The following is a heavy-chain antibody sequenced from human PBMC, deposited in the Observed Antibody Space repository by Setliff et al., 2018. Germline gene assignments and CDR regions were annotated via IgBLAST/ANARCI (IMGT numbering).Heavy chain of an antibody. D-gene: IGHD6-6*01. CDR2: LDWDDDK. CDR3: ARLPPLVQNNGASNHAFDV. CDR1: GFSLSTTETH. Sequence: SGPKLVNPTQTLTLTCTFSGFSLSTTETHVSWIRQPPGKAPEWLARLDWDDDKFYNTSLRSRLTLSKDTSKNQVILTMTNMDPADTATYYCARLPPLVQNNGASNHAFDVWGPGAVVTVSS. V-gene: IGHV2-70*04. J-gene: IGHJ3*01.